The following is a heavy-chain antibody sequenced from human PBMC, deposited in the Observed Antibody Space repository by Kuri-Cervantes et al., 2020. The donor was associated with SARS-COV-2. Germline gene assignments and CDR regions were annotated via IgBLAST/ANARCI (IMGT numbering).Heavy chain of an antibody. CDR3: ARDHVDTAMVFDY. CDR2: IIPIIGIT. D-gene: IGHD5-18*01. V-gene: IGHV1-69*04. CDR1: GGTFSSYA. Sequence: SVKVSCNASGGTFSSYAISWVRQAPGQGLEWMGRIIPIIGITNYAQKFQGRVTITADKSTSTAYMELSSLRSEDTAVYYCARDHVDTAMVFDYWGQGTLVTVSS. J-gene: IGHJ4*02.